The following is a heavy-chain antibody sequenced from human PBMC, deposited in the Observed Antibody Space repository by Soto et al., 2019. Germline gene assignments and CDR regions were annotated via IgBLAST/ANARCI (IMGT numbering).Heavy chain of an antibody. V-gene: IGHV1-69*02. Sequence: QVQLVQSGAEVKKPGSSVKVSCKASGGTFSSYTISWVRQAPGQGLEWMGRIIPILGIANYAQKFQGRVTITADKSTSTAYMEVSSLRAEDTAVYYCARGYCSSTSCYPYYYYGMDVWGQGTMVTVSS. D-gene: IGHD2-2*01. CDR2: IIPILGIA. CDR3: ARGYCSSTSCYPYYYYGMDV. CDR1: GGTFSSYT. J-gene: IGHJ6*02.